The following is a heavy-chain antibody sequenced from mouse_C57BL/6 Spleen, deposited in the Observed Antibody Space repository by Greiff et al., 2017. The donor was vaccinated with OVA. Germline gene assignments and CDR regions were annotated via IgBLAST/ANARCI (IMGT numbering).Heavy chain of an antibody. Sequence: VHVKQSGAELVRPGASVKLSCTASGFNIKDDYMHWVKQRPEQGLEWIGWIDPENGDTEYASKFQGKATITADTSSNTAYLQLSSLTSEDTAVYYCTTRTFAYWGQGTLVTVSA. CDR2: IDPENGDT. J-gene: IGHJ3*01. V-gene: IGHV14-4*01. CDR1: GFNIKDDY. CDR3: TTRTFAY.